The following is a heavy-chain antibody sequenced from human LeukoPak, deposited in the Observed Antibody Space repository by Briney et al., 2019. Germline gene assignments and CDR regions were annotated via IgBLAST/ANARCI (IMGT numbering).Heavy chain of an antibody. Sequence: SETLSLTCAVYGGSFSGYYWSWIRQPPGKGLEWIGEINHSGSTNYNPSLKSRVTISVDTSKNQFSLKLSSVTAADTAVYYCAGIDGYSSSSHTDYWGQGTLVTVSS. CDR3: AGIDGYSSSSHTDY. CDR1: GGSFSGYY. D-gene: IGHD6-6*01. J-gene: IGHJ4*02. V-gene: IGHV4-34*01. CDR2: INHSGST.